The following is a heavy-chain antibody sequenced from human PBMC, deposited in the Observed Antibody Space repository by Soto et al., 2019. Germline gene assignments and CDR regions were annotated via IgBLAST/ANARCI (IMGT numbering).Heavy chain of an antibody. CDR3: ARAQLVLYYYGMDV. CDR1: GGSISSGDYY. Sequence: PSETLSLTCTVSGGSISSGDYYWSWIRQPPGKGLEWIGYIYYSGSTYYNPSLKSRVTISVDTSKNQFSLKLSSVTAADTAVYYCARAQLVLYYYGMDVWGQGTTVTVSS. J-gene: IGHJ6*02. CDR2: IYYSGST. V-gene: IGHV4-30-4*01. D-gene: IGHD6-13*01.